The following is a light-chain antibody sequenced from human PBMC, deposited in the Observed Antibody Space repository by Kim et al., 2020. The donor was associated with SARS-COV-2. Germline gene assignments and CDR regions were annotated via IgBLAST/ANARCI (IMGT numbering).Light chain of an antibody. J-gene: IGLJ2*01. V-gene: IGLV1-44*01. CDR2: SNN. CDR3: AAWDDSLNGVV. Sequence: QSVLTKPPSASGTPGQRVTISCSGSSSNIGSNYVYWYQQLPGTAPKLLIYSNNQRPSGVPDRFSGSKSGTSASLAISGLQSEDEADYCCAAWDDSLNGVVFGGGTQLTVL. CDR1: SSNIGSNY.